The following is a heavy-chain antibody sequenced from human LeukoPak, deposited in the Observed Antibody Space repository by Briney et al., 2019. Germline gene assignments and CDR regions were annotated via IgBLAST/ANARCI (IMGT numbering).Heavy chain of an antibody. CDR2: ISGSGGST. Sequence: QPGGSLRLSCAASGFTFSSYVMSWVRQAPGKGLDWVSTISGSGGSTYYADSVKGRFTISRDNSKNTLYLQMNSLRAEDTAVYYCAKTQALTVTTSRHAIQIYYFDYWGQGTLVTVSS. CDR3: AKTQALTVTTSRHAIQIYYFDY. V-gene: IGHV3-23*01. CDR1: GFTFSSYV. D-gene: IGHD4-17*01. J-gene: IGHJ4*02.